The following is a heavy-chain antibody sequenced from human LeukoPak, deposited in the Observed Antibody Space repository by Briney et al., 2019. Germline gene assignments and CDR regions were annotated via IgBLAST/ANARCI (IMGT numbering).Heavy chain of an antibody. Sequence: LRLSCAASGFPFSSYSMTWVRQPPGKGLEWIGYICYNGITYYNASLRSRLTISVDTSKNQFSLKVTSMTAADTAVYYCARKADNGDYHFDYWGQGALVTVSS. CDR1: GFPFSSYS. V-gene: IGHV4-30-4*01. J-gene: IGHJ4*02. CDR3: ARKADNGDYHFDY. CDR2: ICYNGIT. D-gene: IGHD4-17*01.